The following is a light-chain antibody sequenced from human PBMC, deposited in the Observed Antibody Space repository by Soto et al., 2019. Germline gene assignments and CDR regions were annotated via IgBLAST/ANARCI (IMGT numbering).Light chain of an antibody. CDR1: ESVRSSY. V-gene: IGKV3-20*01. CDR3: QKDGSSPAM. J-gene: IGKJ1*01. CDR2: GAS. Sequence: EIVLTQSPGTLSLSPGERATLSCRASESVRSSYLAWYQQKPGQAPRLLIYGASTRATGIPDRFTGSGSGKEFTLSVRRLEPEDFAVYFCQKDGSSPAMFGQGTKVDIK.